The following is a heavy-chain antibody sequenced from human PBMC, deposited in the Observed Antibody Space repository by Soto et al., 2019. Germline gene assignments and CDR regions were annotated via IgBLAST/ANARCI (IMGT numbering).Heavy chain of an antibody. CDR1: GFTFSSYG. V-gene: IGHV3-33*01. D-gene: IGHD3-22*01. CDR3: ARDLGYYYSSGYFDY. CDR2: IWYDGSNK. Sequence: PGGSLRLSCAASGFTFSSYGMHWVRQAPGKGLEWVAVIWYDGSNKYYTDSVKGRFTISRDNSKSTLYLQMHSLRAEDTAVYYCARDLGYYYSSGYFDYWAQRTLVTVS. J-gene: IGHJ4*02.